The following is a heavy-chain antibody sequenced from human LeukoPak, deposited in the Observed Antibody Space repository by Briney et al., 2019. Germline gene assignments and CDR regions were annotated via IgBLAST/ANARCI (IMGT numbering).Heavy chain of an antibody. D-gene: IGHD1-1*01. CDR1: GGSISSGGYY. CDR3: ARLNVQTYYFDY. V-gene: IGHV4-31*03. Sequence: SETLSLTCTVSGGSISSGGYYWSWIRQHPGKGLEWIGYIYYSGGTYYNPSLKSRVTISVDTSKNQFSLKLSSVTAADTAVYYCARLNVQTYYFDYWGQGTLVTVSS. CDR2: IYYSGGT. J-gene: IGHJ4*02.